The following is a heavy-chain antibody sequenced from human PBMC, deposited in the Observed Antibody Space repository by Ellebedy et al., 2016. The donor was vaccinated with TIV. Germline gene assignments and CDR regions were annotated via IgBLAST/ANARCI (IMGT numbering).Heavy chain of an antibody. CDR1: GITFSNYG. Sequence: GESLKISXAASGITFSNYGMSWVRQAPGKGLEWVSAISDSGDATYYEDSVKGRFTISRDDSKSTLYLQMNSLRAEDTAVYYCAKDSPVLTYWGQGTLVTVSS. V-gene: IGHV3-23*01. D-gene: IGHD4/OR15-4a*01. CDR3: AKDSPVLTY. J-gene: IGHJ4*02. CDR2: ISDSGDAT.